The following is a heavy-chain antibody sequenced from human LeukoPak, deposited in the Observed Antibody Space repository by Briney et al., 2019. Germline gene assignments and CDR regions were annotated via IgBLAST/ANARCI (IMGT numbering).Heavy chain of an antibody. Sequence: SETLSLTCTVSGGSISSYYWSWIRQPPGKGLEWIGYIYYSGSTNYNPSLKSRVTISVDTSKNQFSLKLSSVTAADTAVYYCARASGGYQLRNWFDPWGQGTLVTVSS. CDR2: IYYSGST. J-gene: IGHJ5*02. D-gene: IGHD2-2*01. CDR1: GGSISSYY. CDR3: ARASGGYQLRNWFDP. V-gene: IGHV4-59*01.